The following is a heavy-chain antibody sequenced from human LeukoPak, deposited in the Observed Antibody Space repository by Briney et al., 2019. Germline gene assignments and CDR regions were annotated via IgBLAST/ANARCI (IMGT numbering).Heavy chain of an antibody. V-gene: IGHV3-30*04. CDR1: GFTFSSYA. Sequence: PGGSLRLSCAASGFTFSSYAMHWVRQAPGKGLGWVAIISYDGSNKYYADSVKGRFTISRDNSKNTLYLQMNSLRAEDTAVFYCARAPYSSSWDTNHYFDYWGQGTLVTVSS. J-gene: IGHJ4*02. CDR3: ARAPYSSSWDTNHYFDY. CDR2: ISYDGSNK. D-gene: IGHD6-13*01.